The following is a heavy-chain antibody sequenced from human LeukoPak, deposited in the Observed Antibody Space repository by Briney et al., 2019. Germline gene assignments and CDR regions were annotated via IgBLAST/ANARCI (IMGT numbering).Heavy chain of an antibody. CDR1: GFTFSSYA. Sequence: GGSLRLSCAASGFTFSSYAMSWVRQAPGKGLEWVSAISGSGGSTYYADSVKGRFTISRDNSKNTLYLQMNSLRAEDTAVYYCARDPLGLRYFDWLTYYYYGMDVWGQGTTVTVSS. CDR2: ISGSGGST. J-gene: IGHJ6*02. V-gene: IGHV3-23*01. CDR3: ARDPLGLRYFDWLTYYYYGMDV. D-gene: IGHD3-9*01.